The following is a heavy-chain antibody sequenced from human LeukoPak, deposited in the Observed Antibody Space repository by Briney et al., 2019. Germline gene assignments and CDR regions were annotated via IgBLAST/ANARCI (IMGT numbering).Heavy chain of an antibody. CDR2: INPNSGGT. D-gene: IGHD2-21*02. J-gene: IGHJ5*02. V-gene: IGHV1-2*02. CDR3: AIAYCGGDCYRTEFDP. Sequence: APVKVSCKASGYTFTGYYMHWVRQAPGQGLEWMGWINPNSGGTNYAQKSQGRVTMTRDTSISTAYMELSRLRSDDTAVYYCAIAYCGGDCYRTEFDPWGQGTLVTVSS. CDR1: GYTFTGYY.